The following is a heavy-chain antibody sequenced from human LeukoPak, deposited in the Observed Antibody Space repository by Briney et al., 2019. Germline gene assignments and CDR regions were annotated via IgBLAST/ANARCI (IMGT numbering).Heavy chain of an antibody. CDR2: IWYDGSNK. CDR3: ARAMGGYSSSWYDY. V-gene: IGHV3-33*01. J-gene: IGHJ4*02. CDR1: GFTFSSYG. Sequence: PGGSLRLSCAASGFTFSSYGMYWVRQAPGKGLEWVAVIWYDGSNKYYADSVKGRFTISRDNSKNTLYLQMNSLRAEDTAVYYCARAMGGYSSSWYDYWGQGTLVTVSS. D-gene: IGHD6-13*01.